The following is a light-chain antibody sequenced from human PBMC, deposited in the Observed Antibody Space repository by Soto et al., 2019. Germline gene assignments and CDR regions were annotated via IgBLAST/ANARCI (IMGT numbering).Light chain of an antibody. Sequence: QSALTQPASVSGSPGQSITISCTGTSSDVGGYNYVSWYQQHPGKAPKLMIYDVSNRPSGVSNRFSGSKSGNTASLTISGLQAEDEADYYCSSYTSSSTLGVVFGGETKLTVL. CDR2: DVS. CDR1: SSDVGGYNY. J-gene: IGLJ2*01. V-gene: IGLV2-14*01. CDR3: SSYTSSSTLGVV.